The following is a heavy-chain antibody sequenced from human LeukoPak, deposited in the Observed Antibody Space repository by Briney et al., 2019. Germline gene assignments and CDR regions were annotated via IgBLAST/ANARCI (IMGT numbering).Heavy chain of an antibody. CDR3: ARGPWVSSNV. CDR1: GFTVSSDY. V-gene: IGHV3-66*01. D-gene: IGHD2-2*01. Sequence: GGSLRLSCAASGFTVSSDYMSWVRQAPGKGLAWVSVIYSGGSTDYADSVKGRFTISRDNPKNTLYFQMNSLRVEDTAVYYCARGPWVSSNVWGQGTTVTVSS. CDR2: IYSGGST. J-gene: IGHJ6*02.